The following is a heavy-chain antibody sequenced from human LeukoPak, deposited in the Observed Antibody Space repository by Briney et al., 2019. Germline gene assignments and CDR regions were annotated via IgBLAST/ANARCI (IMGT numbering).Heavy chain of an antibody. J-gene: IGHJ4*02. CDR2: NNSDGSST. CDR1: GFTVSSYW. D-gene: IGHD3-16*02. V-gene: IGHV3-74*01. CDR3: ASAYYDYIWGSYRSYYFDY. Sequence: GGSLRLSCAASGFTVSSYWMHWVRQAPGKGLVWVSRNNSDGSSTTYADTVKGRFSISRDNAKKSLYLQMNSLRAEDTAVYYCASAYYDYIWGSYRSYYFDYWGQGTLVTVSS.